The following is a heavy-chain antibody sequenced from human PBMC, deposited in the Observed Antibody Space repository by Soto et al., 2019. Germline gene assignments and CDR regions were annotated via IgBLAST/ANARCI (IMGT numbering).Heavy chain of an antibody. CDR3: ATGRGVRGVIITTYYHYGLDV. Sequence: SETLSLTCAVYGGSFSGYYWSWIRQPPGKGLEWIGEINHSGSTNYNPSLKGRVTISVDTSKNQFSLKLSSVSAADTAVYYCATGRGVRGVIITTYYHYGLDVWGQGTTVTVSS. V-gene: IGHV4-34*01. CDR1: GGSFSGYY. J-gene: IGHJ6*02. D-gene: IGHD3-10*01. CDR2: INHSGST.